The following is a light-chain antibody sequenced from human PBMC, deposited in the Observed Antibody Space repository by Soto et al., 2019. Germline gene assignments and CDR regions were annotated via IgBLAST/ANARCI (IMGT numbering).Light chain of an antibody. J-gene: IGLJ2*01. V-gene: IGLV2-14*01. Sequence: QYALTQPASVSGSPGQSITISCTGTSTNVGDYNYVTWYQQHPGKAPKLIIYGVSNRPSGISNRFSGSKSGNTASLTISGLQAEDEADYYCSSYTSTNTLVFGGGTKLTGL. CDR1: STNVGDYNY. CDR2: GVS. CDR3: SSYTSTNTLV.